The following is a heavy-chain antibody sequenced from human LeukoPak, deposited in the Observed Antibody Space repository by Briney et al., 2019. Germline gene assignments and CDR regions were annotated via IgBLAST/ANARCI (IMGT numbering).Heavy chain of an antibody. CDR1: GGSFSGYY. CDR3: ATDYYDSSGYYYGNY. Sequence: SETLSLTCAVYGGSFSGYYWSWIRQPPGKGLEWSGEINHSGSTNYNPSLKSRVTISVDTSKNQFSLKLSSVTAADTAVYYCATDYYDSSGYYYGNYWGQGTLVPVSS. D-gene: IGHD3-22*01. V-gene: IGHV4-34*01. CDR2: INHSGST. J-gene: IGHJ4*02.